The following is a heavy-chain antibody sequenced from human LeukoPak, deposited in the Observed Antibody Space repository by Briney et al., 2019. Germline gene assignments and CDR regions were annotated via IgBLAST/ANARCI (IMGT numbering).Heavy chain of an antibody. D-gene: IGHD3-22*01. CDR3: ARSSPTYYYDSSGYYAFDI. CDR1: GFTFSSYS. J-gene: IGHJ3*02. Sequence: KPGGSLRLSCAASGFTFSSYSMNWVRQAPGKGLEWVSSISSSSYIYYADSVKGRFTISRDNAKNSLYLQMNSLRAEDTAVYYCARSSPTYYYDSSGYYAFDIWGQGTMVTVSS. CDR2: ISSSSYI. V-gene: IGHV3-21*01.